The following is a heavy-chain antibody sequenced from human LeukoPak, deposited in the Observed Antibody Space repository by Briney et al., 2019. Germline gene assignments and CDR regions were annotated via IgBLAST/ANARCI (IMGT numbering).Heavy chain of an antibody. Sequence: PSQTLSLTCTVSGGSISSGSYYWSWIRQPAGKGLEWIGRIYTSGSTNYNPSLKSRVTISVDTSKNQFSLKLSSVTAADTAVYYCARDHEKAGTRYDYWGQGTLVTVSS. CDR3: ARDHEKAGTRYDY. D-gene: IGHD6-19*01. V-gene: IGHV4-61*02. J-gene: IGHJ4*02. CDR1: GGSISSGSYY. CDR2: IYTSGST.